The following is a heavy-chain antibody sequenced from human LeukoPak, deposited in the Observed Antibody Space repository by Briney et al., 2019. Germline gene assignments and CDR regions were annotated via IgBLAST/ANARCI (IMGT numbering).Heavy chain of an antibody. D-gene: IGHD1-20*01. Sequence: PGGSLRLSCATSGFTFSTYAMTWVRQAPGKGLEWVSSISSSGSYIYYADSVNGRITISRDNAKNSVYLQINSLRVEDTAVYYCARVTGTPRSYMDVWGKGTTVTVSS. V-gene: IGHV3-21*01. CDR1: GFTFSTYA. CDR3: ARVTGTPRSYMDV. CDR2: ISSSGSYI. J-gene: IGHJ6*03.